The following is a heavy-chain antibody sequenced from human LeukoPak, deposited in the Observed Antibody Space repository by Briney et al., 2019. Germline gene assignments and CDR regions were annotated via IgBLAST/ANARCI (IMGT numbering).Heavy chain of an antibody. CDR1: GYTFTGYY. V-gene: IGHV1-2*02. CDR2: INPNSGGT. D-gene: IGHD3-10*01. CDR3: ARGPRLRFGEYLYYFDY. Sequence: ASVKVSCKASGYTFTGYYMHWVRQAPGQGLEWMGWINPNSGGTNYAQKFQGRVTMTRDTSISTAYMELSRLRFDDTAVYYCARGPRLRFGEYLYYFDYWGQRTLVTVSS. J-gene: IGHJ4*02.